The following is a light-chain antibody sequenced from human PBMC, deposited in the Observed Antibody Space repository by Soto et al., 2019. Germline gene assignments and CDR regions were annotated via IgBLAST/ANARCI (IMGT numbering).Light chain of an antibody. Sequence: QSVLTQPASVSGSPGQSLTISCTGTSSDVGDYNFVSWYQQLPGKAPKLMMYEVSHRPSGVSNRFSGSKSGNTAALTISGLLAEDEAHYYCSSHTTSSIWVFGGGTKLTVL. CDR3: SSHTTSSIWV. J-gene: IGLJ3*02. CDR1: SSDVGDYNF. CDR2: EVS. V-gene: IGLV2-14*03.